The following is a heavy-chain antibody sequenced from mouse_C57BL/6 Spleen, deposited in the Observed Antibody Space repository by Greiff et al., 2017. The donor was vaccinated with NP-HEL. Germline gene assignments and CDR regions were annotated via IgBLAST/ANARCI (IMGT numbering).Heavy chain of an antibody. V-gene: IGHV5-17*01. J-gene: IGHJ2*01. CDR1: GFTFSDYG. D-gene: IGHD2-4*01. CDR3: ARYDYDEYYFDY. Sequence: EVKLVESGGGLVKPGGSLKLSCAASGFTFSDYGMHWVRQAPEKGLEWVAYISRGSSTIYYADTLKGRSPISRDNAKNTRFLQMTSLRSEDAAMYYCARYDYDEYYFDYWGQGTTLTVSS. CDR2: ISRGSSTI.